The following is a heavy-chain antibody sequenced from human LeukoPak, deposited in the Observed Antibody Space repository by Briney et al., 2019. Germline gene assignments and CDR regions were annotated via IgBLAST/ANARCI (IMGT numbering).Heavy chain of an antibody. CDR1: GFTFSSYG. Sequence: GGSLRLSCAASGFTFSSYGMHWVRQAPGKGLEWVAFIRYDGSNKYYADSVKGRFTISRDNSKNTLYLQMNSLRAEDTAIYYCATPLLSVSYVFDYWVLGTLVSVSS. D-gene: IGHD1-26*01. CDR2: IRYDGSNK. V-gene: IGHV3-30*02. J-gene: IGHJ4*02. CDR3: ATPLLSVSYVFDY.